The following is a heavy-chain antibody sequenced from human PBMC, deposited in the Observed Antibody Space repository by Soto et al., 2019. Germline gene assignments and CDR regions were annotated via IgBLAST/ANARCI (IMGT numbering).Heavy chain of an antibody. CDR2: IRSKANSYAT. CDR3: TSQGSWYNWNPTPPYYYYGMDV. D-gene: IGHD1-20*01. CDR1: GFTFSGSA. J-gene: IGHJ6*02. V-gene: IGHV3-73*01. Sequence: GGSLRLSCAASGFTFSGSAMHWVRQASGKGLEWVGRIRSKANSYATAYAASVKGRFTISRDDSKNTAYLQMNSLKTEDTAVYYCTSQGSWYNWNPTPPYYYYGMDVWGQGTTVTV.